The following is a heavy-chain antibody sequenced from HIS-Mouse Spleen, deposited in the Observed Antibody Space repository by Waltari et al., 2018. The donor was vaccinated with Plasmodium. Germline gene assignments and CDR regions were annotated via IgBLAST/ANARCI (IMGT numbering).Heavy chain of an antibody. CDR1: GGSISSYY. J-gene: IGHJ4*02. Sequence: QVQLQESGPGLVKPSETLSLTCTVSGGSISSYYWSWIRRPPGEGLEWIAYIYYSGSTNYNPSLKSRVTRSVDTSKNQFSLKLSSVTAADTAVFYCARGGYSSSSYYFDYWGQGTLVTVSS. V-gene: IGHV4-59*01. D-gene: IGHD6-6*01. CDR2: IYYSGST. CDR3: ARGGYSSSSYYFDY.